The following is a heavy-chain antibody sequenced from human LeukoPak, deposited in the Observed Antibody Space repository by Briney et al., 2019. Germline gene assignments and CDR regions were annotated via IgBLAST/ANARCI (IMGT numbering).Heavy chain of an antibody. V-gene: IGHV3-7*01. CDR3: AKNRGSGSYCDY. Sequence: GGSLRLSCAASGFTFNNYWMSWVRQAPGQGLEWVANIKLDGSEIYYVDSVKGRFTISRDNAKNSLYLQMNSLRAEDTAVYYCAKNRGSGSYCDYWGQGTLVTVSS. J-gene: IGHJ4*02. D-gene: IGHD3-10*01. CDR2: IKLDGSEI. CDR1: GFTFNNYW.